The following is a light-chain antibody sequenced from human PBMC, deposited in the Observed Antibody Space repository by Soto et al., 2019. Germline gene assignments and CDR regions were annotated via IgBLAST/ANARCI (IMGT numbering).Light chain of an antibody. CDR1: QGISNF. J-gene: IGKJ1*01. Sequence: DIQMTQSPSSLSASVGDRVTITCRASQGISNFLAWHQQKPGKVPKLLIYAASTLQSGVPSRFSASGSGTDFTLTITSLQPEDVATYYCQEYNSDPSTFGQGTKVEIK. V-gene: IGKV1-27*01. CDR3: QEYNSDPST. CDR2: AAS.